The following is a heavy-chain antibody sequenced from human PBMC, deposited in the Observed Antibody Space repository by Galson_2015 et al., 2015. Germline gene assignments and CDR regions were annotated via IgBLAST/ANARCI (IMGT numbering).Heavy chain of an antibody. CDR1: GFTFSSYW. Sequence: SLRLSCAASGFTFSSYWMSWVRQAPGKGLEWVANIKQDGSEKYYVDSVKGRFTISRDNAKNSLYLQTNSLRAEDTAVYYCARDRGGYSYGSWYFDLWGRGTLVTVSS. J-gene: IGHJ2*01. D-gene: IGHD5-18*01. CDR3: ARDRGGYSYGSWYFDL. CDR2: IKQDGSEK. V-gene: IGHV3-7*01.